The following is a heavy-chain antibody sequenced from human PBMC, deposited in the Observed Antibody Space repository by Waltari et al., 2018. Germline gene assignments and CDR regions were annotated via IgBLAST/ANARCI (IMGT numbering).Heavy chain of an antibody. CDR3: ARYCSGGSCYPEGAFDI. CDR2: IYYSGST. CDR1: GGSISSYY. V-gene: IGHV4-59*01. Sequence: QVQLQESGPGLVKPSETLSLTCTVSGGSISSYYWSWIRQPPGKGLEWIGYIYYSGSTNYNPSLKSRVTISVDTSKNQFSLKLSSVTAADTAVYYCARYCSGGSCYPEGAFDIWGQGTMVTVSS. D-gene: IGHD2-15*01. J-gene: IGHJ3*02.